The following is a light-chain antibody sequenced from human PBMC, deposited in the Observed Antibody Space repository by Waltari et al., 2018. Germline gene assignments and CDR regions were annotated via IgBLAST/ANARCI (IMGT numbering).Light chain of an antibody. J-gene: IGKJ4*01. CDR1: QDINNW. CDR3: QQGRSLPLT. CDR2: GAS. Sequence: DIQMTQSPSSVSASVGDRVTIACRASQDINNWLVWSQQKPGKAPKRLIYGASSLETGVPARFSGSGSGADFTLTITSLQPDDFATYYCQQGRSLPLTFGGGTRVDI. V-gene: IGKV1-12*01.